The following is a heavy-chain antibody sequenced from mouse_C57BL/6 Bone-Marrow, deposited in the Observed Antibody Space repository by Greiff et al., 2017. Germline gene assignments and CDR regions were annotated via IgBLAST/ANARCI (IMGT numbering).Heavy chain of an antibody. J-gene: IGHJ2*01. CDR1: GYTFTDYY. Sequence: EVQLQQSGPVLVKPGASVKMSCKASGYTFTDYYMNWVKQSHGKSLEWIGVINPYNGGTSYNQKFKGKATLTVDKSSSTAYMELNSLTSEDSAVXYCARPLLQRYPDYWGQGTTLTVSS. V-gene: IGHV1-19*01. CDR2: INPYNGGT. CDR3: ARPLLQRYPDY. D-gene: IGHD1-1*01.